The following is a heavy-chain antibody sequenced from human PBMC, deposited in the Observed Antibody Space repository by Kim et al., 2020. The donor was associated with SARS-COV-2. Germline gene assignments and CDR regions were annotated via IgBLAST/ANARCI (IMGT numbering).Heavy chain of an antibody. CDR3: ARVARYFDWSTWSRGAFDI. D-gene: IGHD3-9*01. Sequence: SETLSLTCAVYGGSFSGYYWSWIRQPPGKGLEWIGEINHSGSTNYNPSLKSRVTISVDTSKNQFSLKLSSVTAADTAVYYCARVARYFDWSTWSRGAFDIWGQGKWSPSLQ. J-gene: IGHJ3*02. CDR2: INHSGST. CDR1: GGSFSGYY. V-gene: IGHV4-34*01.